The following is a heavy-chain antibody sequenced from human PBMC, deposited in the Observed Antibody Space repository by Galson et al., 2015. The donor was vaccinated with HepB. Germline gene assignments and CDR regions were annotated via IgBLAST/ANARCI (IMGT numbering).Heavy chain of an antibody. J-gene: IGHJ6*02. CDR2: TGSGSANI. CDR3: ARDVGIRGGLDV. Sequence: SLRLSCAASGFPFSTYTINRVRQAPGRGLEWVSSTGSGSANIYYADSVKGRFTIASDNAKNSLYLQMNSLRVDDTAVYYCARDVGIRGGLDVWGQGTTVIVSS. CDR1: GFPFSTYT. D-gene: IGHD2-15*01. V-gene: IGHV3-21*01.